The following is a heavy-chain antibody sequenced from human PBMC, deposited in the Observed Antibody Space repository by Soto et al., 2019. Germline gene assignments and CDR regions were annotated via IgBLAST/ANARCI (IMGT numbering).Heavy chain of an antibody. Sequence: QVHLVQSGAEVKKPGSSVKVSCKTSGGSFNNYAVSWVRQAPGQGLEWLGGIIPNFDTPNYAQKYQDRVTIIADEPTSRVYTEWSILRSNDTAVYDCAVAMVREILIFESSGMHVWGQGTTVIVSS. CDR1: GGSFNNYA. CDR3: AVAMVREILIFESSGMHV. J-gene: IGHJ6*02. CDR2: IIPNFDTP. V-gene: IGHV1-69*01. D-gene: IGHD3-10*01.